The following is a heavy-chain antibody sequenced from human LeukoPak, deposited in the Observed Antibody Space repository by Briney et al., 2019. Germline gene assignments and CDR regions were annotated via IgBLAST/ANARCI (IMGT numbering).Heavy chain of an antibody. CDR2: INQDGSER. CDR3: ARDKVTD. CDR1: GITFSSHW. Sequence: GGSLRLSCAASGITFSSHWMSWVRQTPGKGLEWVAHINQDGSERYYVDSVKGRFTISRDNAKSSLHLQMNSLRAEDTAVYYCARDKVTDWGQGALVTVSS. J-gene: IGHJ4*02. V-gene: IGHV3-7*01.